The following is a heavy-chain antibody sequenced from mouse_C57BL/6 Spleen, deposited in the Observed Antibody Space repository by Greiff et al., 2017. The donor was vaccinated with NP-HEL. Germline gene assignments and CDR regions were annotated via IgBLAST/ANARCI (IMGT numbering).Heavy chain of an antibody. V-gene: IGHV1-52*01. CDR3: ARDYYGRDWYFDV. Sequence: QVQLQQPGAELVRPGSSVKLSCKASGYTFTSYWMHWVKQRPIQGLEWIGNIDPSDSETHYNQKFKDKATLTVDKSSSTAYMQLSSLTSEDSAVYYCARDYYGRDWYFDVWGTGTTVTVSS. D-gene: IGHD1-1*01. CDR1: GYTFTSYW. J-gene: IGHJ1*03. CDR2: IDPSDSET.